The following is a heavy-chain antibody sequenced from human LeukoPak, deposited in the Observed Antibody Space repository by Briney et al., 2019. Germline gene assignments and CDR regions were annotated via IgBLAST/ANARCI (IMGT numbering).Heavy chain of an antibody. CDR1: GFTFDDYA. D-gene: IGHD2-8*01. V-gene: IGHV3-9*01. CDR2: ISWNSGTI. CDR3: AKDTGLKVTGAGFHI. Sequence: PGRSLRLSCAASGFTFDDYAMHWVRQPPGKGLEWVSGISWNSGTIDYADSAKGRFTISRDNAKNSLYLQMNSLRAEDTALYYCAKDTGLKVTGAGFHIRGQGTMVTVSS. J-gene: IGHJ3*02.